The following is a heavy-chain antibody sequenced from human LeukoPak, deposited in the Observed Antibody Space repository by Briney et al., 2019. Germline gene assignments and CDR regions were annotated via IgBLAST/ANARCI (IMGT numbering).Heavy chain of an antibody. CDR3: AKDAQSGPEPYSDY. V-gene: IGHV3-30*18. CDR2: ISYDGSNK. Sequence: GRSLRLSCAASGFTFSSYGMHWVRQAPGKGLEWVAVISYDGSNKYYADSVKGRFTISRDNSKNTLYLQMNSLRAEDTAVYYCAKDAQSGPEPYSDYWGQGTLVTVSS. CDR1: GFTFSSYG. J-gene: IGHJ4*02. D-gene: IGHD5-12*01.